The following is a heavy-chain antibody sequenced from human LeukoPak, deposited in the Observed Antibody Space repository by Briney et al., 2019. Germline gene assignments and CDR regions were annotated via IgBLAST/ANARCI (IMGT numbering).Heavy chain of an antibody. J-gene: IGHJ4*02. CDR3: TRGRGSYLPY. V-gene: IGHV3-15*01. CDR2: IKSKTDGGTT. D-gene: IGHD1-26*01. Sequence: GGSLRLSCAASGFTFSNAWMSWVRPAPGKGLAWVGHIKSKTDGGTTDYAAPVKGRFTISRDDSKNTLYLQMYSLKTEDTAVYYCTRGRGSYLPYWGQGTLVTVSS. CDR1: GFTFSNAW.